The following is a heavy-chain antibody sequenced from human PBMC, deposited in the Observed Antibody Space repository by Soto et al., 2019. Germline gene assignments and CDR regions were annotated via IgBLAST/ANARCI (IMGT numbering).Heavy chain of an antibody. CDR1: GFNFSVSS. D-gene: IGHD1-26*01. CDR2: IRSKAKDYAT. V-gene: IGHV3-73*01. CDR3: AIEGAGFGQ. J-gene: IGHJ4*02. Sequence: EVQLVESGGGLVQPGGSVKLSCAASGFNFSVSSMHWVLQASGKGLEWVGRIRSKAKDYATAYAESVKGRFAISRDDLKNTMYLQMSSLRTEDTAMYYCAIEGAGFGQWGQGTLVTVSS.